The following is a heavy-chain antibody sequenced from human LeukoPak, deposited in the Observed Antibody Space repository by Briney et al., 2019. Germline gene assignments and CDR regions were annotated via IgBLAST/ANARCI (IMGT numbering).Heavy chain of an antibody. Sequence: ASVKVSCKASGYTFTGYYMHWVRQAPGQGLEWMGWINPNSGNTGYAQKFQGRVTMTRNTSISTAYMELSSLRSEDTAVYYCARPSSTGYYRPRYYYYMDVWGKGTTVTVSS. V-gene: IGHV1-8*02. J-gene: IGHJ6*03. CDR3: ARPSSTGYYRPRYYYYMDV. D-gene: IGHD3-9*01. CDR2: INPNSGNT. CDR1: GYTFTGYY.